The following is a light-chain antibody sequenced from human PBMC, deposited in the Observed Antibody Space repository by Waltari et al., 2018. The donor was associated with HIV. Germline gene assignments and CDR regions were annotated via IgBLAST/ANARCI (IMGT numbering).Light chain of an antibody. CDR2: DNT. CDR1: SSNIGAGYD. Sequence: QSVLTQPPSVPGAPGQRVTIPCTGTSSNIGAGYDVHWYQQFPGSVPRLLIYDNTSRPSGVPDRFAGSKSGTSASLAISGLQAEDEADYYCQSYDSSLKVIFGGGTKVTVL. J-gene: IGLJ2*01. V-gene: IGLV1-40*01. CDR3: QSYDSSLKVI.